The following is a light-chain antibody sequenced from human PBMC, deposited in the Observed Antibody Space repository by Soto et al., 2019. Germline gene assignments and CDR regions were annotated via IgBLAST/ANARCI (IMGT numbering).Light chain of an antibody. J-gene: IGKJ4*01. Sequence: VLRQSPATLSLSPRKRATLSCRASQSVGNGLAWYQQKPGQAPKLLIYDTSNRATGIPARFSGSGSGTDFTLTISSLVPEDLAVYHCQQRSNWPLSFGGGTNVEIK. CDR2: DTS. V-gene: IGKV3-11*01. CDR1: QSVGNG. CDR3: QQRSNWPLS.